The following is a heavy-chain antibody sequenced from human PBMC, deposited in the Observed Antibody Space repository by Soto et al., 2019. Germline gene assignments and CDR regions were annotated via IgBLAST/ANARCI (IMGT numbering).Heavy chain of an antibody. CDR2: ISGSGGST. D-gene: IGHD2-2*02. V-gene: IGHV3-23*01. CDR1: VFTFSTYA. Sequence: VGSLRLSCASSVFTFSTYAMSCVRHSPGKWLEWVSAISGSGGSTYYADSVKGRFTISRDNSKNTLFLQMNSLRAEDTAVHYCARGLGYCSSTSRYIWFQYLGQGSLLNVS. CDR3: ARGLGYCSSTSRYIWFQY. J-gene: IGHJ4*02.